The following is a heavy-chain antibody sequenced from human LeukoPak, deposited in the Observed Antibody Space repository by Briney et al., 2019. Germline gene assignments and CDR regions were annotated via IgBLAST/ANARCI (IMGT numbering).Heavy chain of an antibody. D-gene: IGHD3-22*01. CDR1: GFTVSSNY. V-gene: IGHV3-66*01. Sequence: GGSLRLSCAASGFTVSSNYMSWVRQAPGKGLEWVSVIYSGGSTYYADSVKGRFTISRDNSKNTLYLQMNSLRAEDTAVYYCARDLYYYDSSGYRKNYYYMDVWGKGTTVTISS. CDR2: IYSGGST. J-gene: IGHJ6*03. CDR3: ARDLYYYDSSGYRKNYYYMDV.